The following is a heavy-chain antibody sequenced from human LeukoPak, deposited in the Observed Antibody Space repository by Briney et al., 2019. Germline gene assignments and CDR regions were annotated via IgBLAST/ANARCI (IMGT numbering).Heavy chain of an antibody. CDR2: IYYSGST. Sequence: PSETLSLTCTVSGGSISSSSYYWGWIRQPPGKGLEWIGSIYYSGSTYYNPSLKSRVTMSVDTSKNQFSLKLSSVTAADTAVYYCARDRGAMVRGVIDYWGQGTLVTVSS. V-gene: IGHV4-39*02. D-gene: IGHD3-10*01. CDR3: ARDRGAMVRGVIDY. CDR1: GGSISSSSYY. J-gene: IGHJ4*02.